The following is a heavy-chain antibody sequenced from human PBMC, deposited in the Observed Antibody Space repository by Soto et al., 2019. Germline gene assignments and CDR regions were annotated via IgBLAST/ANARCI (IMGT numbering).Heavy chain of an antibody. CDR1: DGSINSDY. V-gene: IGHV4-59*01. CDR3: ARGYYYYYIDV. J-gene: IGHJ6*03. Sequence: QVRLQESGPGLVKPSETLSLTCTVSDGSINSDYWSWIRQPPGKGLEWIGYIFYTGSTNYNPSLKSRVTISLDKSKNHFSLKLTSVTAADTAGYYCARGYYYYYIDVWGRGTTVTVSS. CDR2: IFYTGST.